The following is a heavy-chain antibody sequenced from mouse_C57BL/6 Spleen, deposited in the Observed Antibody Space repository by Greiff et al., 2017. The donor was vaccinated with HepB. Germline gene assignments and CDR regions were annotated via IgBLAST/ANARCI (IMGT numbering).Heavy chain of an antibody. Sequence: VQLQQPGAELVKPGASVKVSCKASGYTFTSYWMHWVKQMPGQGLEWIGRIHPSDSDTNYNQKFKGKATLTVDKSSSTAYMQLSSLTSEDSAVYYCAIEETAQVRFFDDWGQGTTLTVPS. J-gene: IGHJ2*01. CDR2: IHPSDSDT. CDR3: AIEETAQVRFFDD. D-gene: IGHD3-2*02. CDR1: GYTFTSYW. V-gene: IGHV1-74*01.